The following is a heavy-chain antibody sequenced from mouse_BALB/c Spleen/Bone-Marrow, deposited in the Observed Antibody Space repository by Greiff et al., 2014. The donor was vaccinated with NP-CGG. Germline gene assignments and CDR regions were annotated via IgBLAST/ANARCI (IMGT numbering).Heavy chain of an antibody. CDR2: INPSNGGT. V-gene: IGHV1S81*02. Sequence: QVQLQQSGAELVKPGASVKLSCKASGYTFTSYYMYWVKQRPGQGLEWIGEINPSNGGTNFNEKFKSKATLTVDKSSSTAYMQLSSLTSEDSAVYYCTRRLRLRGPKATDYWGQGTSVTVSS. CDR1: GYTFTSYY. CDR3: TRRLRLRGPKATDY. D-gene: IGHD1-2*01. J-gene: IGHJ4*01.